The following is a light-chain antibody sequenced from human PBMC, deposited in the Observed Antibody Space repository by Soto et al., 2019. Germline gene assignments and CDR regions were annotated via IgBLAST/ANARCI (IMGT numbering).Light chain of an antibody. V-gene: IGLV1-47*01. Sequence: QSVLTQPPSASGTPGQRVTISCSGSSSNIGSNYVYWYQQLPGTAPKLLIYRNNQRPSRVPDRFSGSKSGTSASLAISGLRSEDEADYYCAAWDDSLSGWVFGGGTKVTVL. CDR1: SSNIGSNY. CDR2: RNN. CDR3: AAWDDSLSGWV. J-gene: IGLJ3*02.